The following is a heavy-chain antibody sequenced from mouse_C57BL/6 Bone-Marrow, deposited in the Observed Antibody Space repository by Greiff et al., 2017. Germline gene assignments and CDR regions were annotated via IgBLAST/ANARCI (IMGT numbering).Heavy chain of an antibody. CDR1: GFTFSDFY. CDR3: ARDGDYGSSLSYWYFDV. V-gene: IGHV7-1*01. J-gene: IGHJ1*03. D-gene: IGHD1-1*01. CDR2: SRNKANDYTT. Sequence: EVQGVESGGGLVQSGRSLRLSCATSGFTFSDFYMEWVRQAPGKGLEWIAASRNKANDYTTEYSASGKGRFIVSRDTSQSILYLQMNAMRAEDTAIYYCARDGDYGSSLSYWYFDVWGTGTTVTVSS.